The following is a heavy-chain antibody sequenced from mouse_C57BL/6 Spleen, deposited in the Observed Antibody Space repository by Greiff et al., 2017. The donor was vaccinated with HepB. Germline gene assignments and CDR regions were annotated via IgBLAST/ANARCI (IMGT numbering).Heavy chain of an antibody. CDR2: IDPSDSYT. V-gene: IGHV1-69*01. J-gene: IGHJ1*03. CDR1: GYTFTSYW. Sequence: VQLQQPGAELVMPGASVKLSCKASGYTFTSYWMHWVKQRPGQGLEWIGEIDPSDSYTNYNQKFKGKSTLTVDKSSSTAYMQLSSLTSEDSAVYYCARYLIDRGYFDVWGTGTTVTVSS. CDR3: ARYLIDRGYFDV. D-gene: IGHD1-1*01.